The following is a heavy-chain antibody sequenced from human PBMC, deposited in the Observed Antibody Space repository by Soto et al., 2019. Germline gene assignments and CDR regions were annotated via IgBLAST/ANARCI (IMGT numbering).Heavy chain of an antibody. J-gene: IGHJ4*02. CDR3: ARHGKLFDNSNVFDN. CDR2: IFPDDSDT. V-gene: IGHV5-51*01. Sequence: GESLKISCKASGYSFTSYWIGWVRQMPGKGLEWMGIIFPDDSDTRYSPSFQGQVTISADKSISTAYLQWSSLKASDTAMYYCARHGKLFDNSNVFDNWGQGTLVTSPQ. D-gene: IGHD4-4*01. CDR1: GYSFTSYW.